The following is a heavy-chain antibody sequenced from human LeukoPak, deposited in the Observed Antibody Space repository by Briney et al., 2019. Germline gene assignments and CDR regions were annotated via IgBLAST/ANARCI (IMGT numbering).Heavy chain of an antibody. CDR1: GGSISSYY. CDR2: IYYSGST. D-gene: IGHD3-10*01. J-gene: IGHJ4*02. V-gene: IGHV4-59*01. CDR3: AREDYYGSGSYVR. Sequence: SETLSLTCTVSGGSISSYYWSWLRQPPGKGVEWVGYIYYSGSTNYNPSLKSRVTKSVDTSKTQFSLKLSSVTAADTAVYYCAREDYYGSGSYVRWGQGTLVTVSS.